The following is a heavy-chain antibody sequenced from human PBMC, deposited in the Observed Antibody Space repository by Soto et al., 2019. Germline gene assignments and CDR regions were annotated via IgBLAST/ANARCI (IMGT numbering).Heavy chain of an antibody. D-gene: IGHD4-4*01. CDR1: GFTFSNAW. Sequence: EVQLVESGGGLVKPGGSLRLSCAASGFTFSNAWMNWVRQAPGKGLEWVGRIKSKTDGGTTDYAAPVKGRFTITRDDSKNTLYLQINSLKTEDTAVYYCTTEVTDYSNFPFDYWGQGTLVTVSS. CDR2: IKSKTDGGTT. J-gene: IGHJ4*02. V-gene: IGHV3-15*07. CDR3: TTEVTDYSNFPFDY.